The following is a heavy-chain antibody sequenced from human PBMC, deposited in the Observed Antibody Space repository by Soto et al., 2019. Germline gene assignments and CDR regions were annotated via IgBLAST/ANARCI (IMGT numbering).Heavy chain of an antibody. CDR2: IYSDGTT. V-gene: IGHV3-53*01. J-gene: IGHJ4*02. CDR3: ARDSVSYGPGVTDY. Sequence: PGGSLRLSCAAAGFTVSSSYMSWVRQAPGKGLEWVSIIYSDGTTYYADSVKGRFTISRDTSQNTLYLQMNSLRAEDTAVYYCARDSVSYGPGVTDYWGQGTLVTVSS. CDR1: GFTVSSSY. D-gene: IGHD5-18*01.